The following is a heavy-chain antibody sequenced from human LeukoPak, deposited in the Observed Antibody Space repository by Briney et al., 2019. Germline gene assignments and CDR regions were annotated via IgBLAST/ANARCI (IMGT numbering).Heavy chain of an antibody. D-gene: IGHD2-21*01. J-gene: IGHJ4*02. CDR2: IRYDGSNK. CDR1: GFTFSSYG. Sequence: PGGSLRLSCAASGFTFSSYGMHWVRQAPGKGLEGVAFIRYDGSNKDYADSVKGRFTISRDNSKSTLYLQMNSLRAEDTAVYYCAKRLAGGGGDYWGQGTLVTVSS. V-gene: IGHV3-30*02. CDR3: AKRLAGGGGDY.